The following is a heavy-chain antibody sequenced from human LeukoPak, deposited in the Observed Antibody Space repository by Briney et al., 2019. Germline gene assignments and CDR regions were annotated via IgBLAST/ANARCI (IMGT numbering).Heavy chain of an antibody. CDR3: AKDRGWDFWSGYYTGIGSYSYYGMDV. CDR1: GFTQSSNY. CDR2: MCWSRCSI. J-gene: IGHJ6*02. V-gene: IGHV3-9*01. D-gene: IGHD3-3*01. Sequence: SLRLSCAASGFTQSSNYMSWVRQAPAKGLEGVAGMCWSRCSIGYADYVQGRFTISRDNAKTSLYLPMNSLRAEDTALYYCAKDRGWDFWSGYYTGIGSYSYYGMDVWGQGTTVTVSS.